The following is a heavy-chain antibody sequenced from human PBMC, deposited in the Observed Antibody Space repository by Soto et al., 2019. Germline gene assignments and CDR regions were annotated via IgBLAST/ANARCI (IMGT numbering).Heavy chain of an antibody. V-gene: IGHV4-39*01. Sequence: PSETLSLTCTVSGGSIRSGGYYWGWIRQPPGKGLEWIGSIYYSGSTYYNPSLKSRVTISVDTSKNQFSLKLSSVTAADTAVYYCARHMYYDFWSGYYFDYWGQGTLVTVSS. CDR1: GGSIRSGGYY. CDR2: IYYSGST. CDR3: ARHMYYDFWSGYYFDY. J-gene: IGHJ4*02. D-gene: IGHD3-3*01.